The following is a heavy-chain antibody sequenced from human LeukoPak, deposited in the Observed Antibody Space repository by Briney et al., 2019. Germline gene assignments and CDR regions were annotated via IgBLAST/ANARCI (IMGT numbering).Heavy chain of an antibody. CDR3: AKAPVTTCSGAYCYPFDY. CDR2: LSSSGSAF. Sequence: PGGSLRLSCEDSGFTFRSYEMNWVRQAPGKGLEWIAYLSSSGSAFSYADSVKGRFTIARDNAKNSVYLEMNSLRAGDAAVYYCAKAPVTTCSGAYCYPFDYWSQGTLVTVSS. CDR1: GFTFRSYE. V-gene: IGHV3-48*03. J-gene: IGHJ4*02. D-gene: IGHD2-15*01.